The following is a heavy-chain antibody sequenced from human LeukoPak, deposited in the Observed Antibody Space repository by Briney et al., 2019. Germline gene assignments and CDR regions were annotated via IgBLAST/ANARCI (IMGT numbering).Heavy chain of an antibody. J-gene: IGHJ4*02. V-gene: IGHV3-20*04. CDR3: ARVSDISVAAYFDY. CDR2: INWNGGST. CDR1: GFTFDDYG. D-gene: IGHD6-19*01. Sequence: GGSLRLSCAASGFTFDDYGMSWVRQAPGRGLEWVSSINWNGGSTGYADSVKGRFTISRDNAKNSLYLQMNSLRAEDTALYYCARVSDISVAAYFDYWGQGTPVTVSS.